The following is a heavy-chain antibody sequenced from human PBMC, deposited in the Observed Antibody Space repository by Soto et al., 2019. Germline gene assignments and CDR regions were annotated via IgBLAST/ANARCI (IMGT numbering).Heavy chain of an antibody. J-gene: IGHJ6*02. Sequence: GESLKISCKGSGYSFTSYWIGWVRQMPGKGLEWMGIIYPGDYDTRYSPSFQGQVTISADKSISTAYLQWSSLKASDTAMYYCARHLRDFWSGPYYYYYYGMDVWGQGTTVTVSS. CDR3: ARHLRDFWSGPYYYYYYGMDV. D-gene: IGHD3-3*01. V-gene: IGHV5-51*01. CDR1: GYSFTSYW. CDR2: IYPGDYDT.